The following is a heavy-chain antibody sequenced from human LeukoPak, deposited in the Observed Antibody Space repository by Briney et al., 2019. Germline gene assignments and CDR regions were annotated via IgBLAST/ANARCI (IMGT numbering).Heavy chain of an antibody. CDR3: ARDDLGADDAFDI. D-gene: IGHD3/OR15-3a*01. CDR2: ISSNGGST. V-gene: IGHV3-64*01. J-gene: IGHJ3*02. Sequence: GGSLRLSCAASGFTFSSYAMHWVRQAPGKGLEYVSAISSNGGSTYYANSVKGRFTISRDNSKNTLYLQMGSLRAEDMAVYYCARDDLGADDAFDIWGQGQWSPSLQ. CDR1: GFTFSSYA.